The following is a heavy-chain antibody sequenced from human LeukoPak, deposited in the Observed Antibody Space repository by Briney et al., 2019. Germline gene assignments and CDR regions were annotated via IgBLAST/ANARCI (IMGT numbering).Heavy chain of an antibody. D-gene: IGHD3-10*01. V-gene: IGHV1-18*01. CDR3: ARVGGYYYGSGTHFDY. CDR2: ISAYNGNT. CDR1: GYTFTSYG. Sequence: ASVKVSCKASGYTFTSYGISWVRQAPGQGLEWMGWISAYNGNTNYAQKLQGRVTMTTDESTSTAYMELSSLRSEDTAVYYCARVGGYYYGSGTHFDYWGQGTLVTVSS. J-gene: IGHJ4*02.